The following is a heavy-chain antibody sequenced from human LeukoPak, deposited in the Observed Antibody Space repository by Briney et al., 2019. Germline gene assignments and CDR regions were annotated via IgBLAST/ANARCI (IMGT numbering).Heavy chain of an antibody. CDR1: GGALGSYS. D-gene: IGHD5-18*01. J-gene: IGHJ5*02. V-gene: IGHV1-69*01. Sequence: GSSVKVSCKTSGGALGSYSISWVRQAPGQGLEWMGGIVPTFETANYAQKFQDRLTITADESTDTVYMELSSLTSEDTAVYYCARDRGHCDTARFYINWFAPWGQGTLVPVS. CDR3: ARDRGHCDTARFYINWFAP. CDR2: IVPTFETA.